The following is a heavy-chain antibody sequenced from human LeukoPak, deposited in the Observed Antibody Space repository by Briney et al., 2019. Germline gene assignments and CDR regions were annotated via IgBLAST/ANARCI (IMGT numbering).Heavy chain of an antibody. D-gene: IGHD3-10*01. CDR1: GGSISSYY. CDR2: IYYSGST. V-gene: IGHV4-59*08. Sequence: SETLSLTCTVSGGSISSYYWSWIRQPPGKGLEWIGYIYYSGSTNYNPSLKSRVTISVDTSKNQFSLKLSSVTAADTAVYYCASQIHYYGSGSSDYWGQGTLVTVSS. J-gene: IGHJ4*02. CDR3: ASQIHYYGSGSSDY.